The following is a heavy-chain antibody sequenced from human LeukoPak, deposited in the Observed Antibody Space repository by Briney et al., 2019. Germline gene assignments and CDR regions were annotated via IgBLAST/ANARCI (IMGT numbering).Heavy chain of an antibody. D-gene: IGHD6-13*01. Sequence: SVKVSCKASGGTFSSYAISWVRQAPGQGLEWMGGIIPIFGTANYAQKFQGRVTITADESTSTAYMELSSLRSEDTAVYFCARDQGSLTRSWYTGYWGQGTQVTVSS. J-gene: IGHJ4*02. CDR1: GGTFSSYA. CDR3: ARDQGSLTRSWYTGY. V-gene: IGHV1-69*01. CDR2: IIPIFGTA.